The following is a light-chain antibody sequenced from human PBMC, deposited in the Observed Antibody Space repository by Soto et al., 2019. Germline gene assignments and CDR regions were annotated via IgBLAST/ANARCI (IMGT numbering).Light chain of an antibody. CDR1: QSVSSSY. V-gene: IGKV3-20*01. J-gene: IGKJ1*01. CDR3: QQYGRSPPT. Sequence: EIVLTQSPGTLSLSPGERATLSCRASQSVSSSYLAWYQQKPGQAPRLLIYGASSRATGIPDRFSGSGSGTDFTLNISRLEPEDFGVYYCQQYGRSPPTFGQGTKVEIK. CDR2: GAS.